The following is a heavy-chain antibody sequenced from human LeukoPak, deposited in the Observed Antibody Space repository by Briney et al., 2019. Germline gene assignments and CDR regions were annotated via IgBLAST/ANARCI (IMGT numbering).Heavy chain of an antibody. J-gene: IGHJ6*03. V-gene: IGHV3-30*02. D-gene: IGHD1-26*01. CDR2: IRYDGSNK. CDR3: AKGRGWEASYYYYYMDV. CDR1: GFTFSSYG. Sequence: GGSLRLSCAASGFTFSSYGIHWVRQAPGKGLEWVAFIRYDGSNKYYTDSVKGRFTISRDNSKNTLYLQMNSLRAEDTAVYYCAKGRGWEASYYYYYMDVWGKGTTVTVSS.